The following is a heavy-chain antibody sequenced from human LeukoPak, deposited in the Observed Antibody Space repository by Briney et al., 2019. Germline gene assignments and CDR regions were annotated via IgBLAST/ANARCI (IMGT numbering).Heavy chain of an antibody. Sequence: SETLSLTCAVYGGSFSGYYWSWIRQPPGKGLEWIGEINHSGSTNYNPSLKSRVTISVDTSKNQFSLKLSSVTAADTAVYYCARDPFPANSNCEAHYYYYGMDVWGQGTTVTVSS. J-gene: IGHJ6*02. D-gene: IGHD4-4*01. CDR3: ARDPFPANSNCEAHYYYYGMDV. V-gene: IGHV4-34*01. CDR1: GGSFSGYY. CDR2: INHSGST.